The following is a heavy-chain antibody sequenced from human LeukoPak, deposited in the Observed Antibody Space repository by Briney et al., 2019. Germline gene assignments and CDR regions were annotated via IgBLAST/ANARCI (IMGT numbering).Heavy chain of an antibody. V-gene: IGHV1-8*01. CDR3: AREPLRTEYIDY. J-gene: IGHJ4*02. CDR1: GYTFTSYD. Sequence: ASVKVSCKASGYTFTSYDINWVRQATGQGLEWMGWMNPNSGNTGYAQKFQGRVTMTRDTSTSTAYMELSSLRSEDSAVYYCAREPLRTEYIDYWGQGTLVTVSS. D-gene: IGHD1-14*01. CDR2: MNPNSGNT.